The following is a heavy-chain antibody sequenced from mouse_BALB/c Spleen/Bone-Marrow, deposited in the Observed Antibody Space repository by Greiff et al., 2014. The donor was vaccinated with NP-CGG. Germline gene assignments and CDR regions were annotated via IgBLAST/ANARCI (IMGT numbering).Heavy chain of an antibody. J-gene: IGHJ2*01. D-gene: IGHD4-1*01. V-gene: IGHV1-7*01. CDR3: ATGYYFDY. CDR2: INPSTGYT. Sequence: VQLVESGAELAKPGASVKMSCKASGYTFTSYWMHWVKQRPGQGLEWIGYINPSTGYTEYNQKFKDKATLTADKSSSTAYMQLSSLTSEGSAVYYCATGYYFDYWGQGTTLTVSS. CDR1: GYTFTSYW.